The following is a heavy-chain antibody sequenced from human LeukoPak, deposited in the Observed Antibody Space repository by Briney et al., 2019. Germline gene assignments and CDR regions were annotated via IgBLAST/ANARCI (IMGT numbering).Heavy chain of an antibody. CDR2: ISYDGSNK. CDR3: AREYQPSGYDSLGY. Sequence: GGSLRLSCAASGFTFSSYGMHWVRQAPGEGLEWVAVISYDGSNKYYADSVKGRFTISRDNSKNTLYLQMNSLRAEDTAVYYCAREYQPSGYDSLGYWGQGTLVTVSS. J-gene: IGHJ4*02. CDR1: GFTFSSYG. V-gene: IGHV3-30*03. D-gene: IGHD5-12*01.